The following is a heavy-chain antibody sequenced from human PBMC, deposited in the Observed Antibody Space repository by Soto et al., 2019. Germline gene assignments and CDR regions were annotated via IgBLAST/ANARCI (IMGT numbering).Heavy chain of an antibody. CDR2: IYYSGST. CDR3: ARAYSGNCFDY. CDR1: GGSISSYY. V-gene: IGHV4-59*01. Sequence: QVQLQESGPGLVKPSETLSLTCTVSGGSISSYYWSWIRQPPGKGLEWIGYIYYSGSTNYNPSLKSRVTISVDTSKNQFSLKLSSVTAADTAVYYCARAYSGNCFDYWGQGTLVTVSS. J-gene: IGHJ4*02. D-gene: IGHD2-15*01.